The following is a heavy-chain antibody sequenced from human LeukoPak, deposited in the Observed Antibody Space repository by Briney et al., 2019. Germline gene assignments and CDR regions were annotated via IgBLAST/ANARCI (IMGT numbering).Heavy chain of an antibody. J-gene: IGHJ4*02. CDR3: ARDPGGDNAY. V-gene: IGHV3-66*01. Sequence: GGSLRLSCAASGFTVRSNFMSWVRQAPGKGLEWVSLIFNDGSTYYADSVKARFTNSRDNSMDTLYLQMNSLRVEDTAVYYCARDPGGDNAYWGQGTLVTVSS. CDR1: GFTVRSNF. CDR2: IFNDGST. D-gene: IGHD4-17*01.